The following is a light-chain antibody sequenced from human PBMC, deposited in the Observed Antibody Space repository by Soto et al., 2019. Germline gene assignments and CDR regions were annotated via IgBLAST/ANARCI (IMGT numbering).Light chain of an antibody. CDR2: GAS. CDR3: QQYGSPPLT. Sequence: EIVLTQSPDTLSLSPGERATLSCTASQSVTGSYLAWYQQKPGQAPRLLTYGASSRATGIPDRFSGSGSGTDFTLTISRREPAEFAVYYCQQYGSPPLTFGGGTKVEIK. V-gene: IGKV3-20*01. CDR1: QSVTGSY. J-gene: IGKJ4*01.